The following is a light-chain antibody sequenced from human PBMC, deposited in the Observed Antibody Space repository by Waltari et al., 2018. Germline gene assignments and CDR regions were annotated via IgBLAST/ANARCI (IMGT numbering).Light chain of an antibody. CDR3: QQANSLFT. CDR2: AAS. J-gene: IGKJ3*01. V-gene: IGKV1-12*01. CDR1: QGISSW. Sequence: DIQMTQSPSSVSASVGDRVTITCRASQGISSWLDWSQQKPGKAPKLLIYAASSLQSGVPSRFSGSGSGTDFTLTISSLQPEDFATYYCQQANSLFTFGPGTKVDIK.